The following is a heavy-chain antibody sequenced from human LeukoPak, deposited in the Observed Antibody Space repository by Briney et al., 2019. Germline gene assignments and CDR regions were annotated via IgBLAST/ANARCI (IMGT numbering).Heavy chain of an antibody. CDR3: ARYYDSSGYHFDY. V-gene: IGHV4-59*08. CDR2: INYSGST. J-gene: IGHJ4*02. D-gene: IGHD3-22*01. Sequence: SETLSLTCTVSGGSISSYYWSWIRQPPGKGREGIGYINYSGSTNYNPSLKSRVTISVDTSKNLFSLKLSSVTAADTAVYYCARYYDSSGYHFDYWGQGTLVTVSS. CDR1: GGSISSYY.